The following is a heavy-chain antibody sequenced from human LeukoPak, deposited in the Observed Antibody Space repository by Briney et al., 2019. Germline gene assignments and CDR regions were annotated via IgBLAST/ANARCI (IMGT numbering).Heavy chain of an antibody. V-gene: IGHV3-23*01. Sequence: GGSLRLSCAASGFNFNNYVKSWVRQAPGKGLEWVSVLFVGGASTLYADSVKGRFTISGDTSKNTLYLQMNGLRAEDTAVYFCAKECDYSPGHKFDLWGQGTLVTVSS. CDR3: AKECDYSPGHKFDL. CDR1: GFNFNNYV. J-gene: IGHJ4*02. CDR2: LFVGGAST. D-gene: IGHD4-11*01.